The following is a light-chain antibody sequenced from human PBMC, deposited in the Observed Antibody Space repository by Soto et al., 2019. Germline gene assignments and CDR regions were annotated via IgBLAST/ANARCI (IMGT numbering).Light chain of an antibody. CDR3: QQYGSSPLT. CDR2: GAS. Sequence: EIVLTQSPGTLSLSPGERATLSCRASQSVSSNYLAWYQQKPGQAPRLLIYGASSRATGIPDRFSGSGSGTDFTLTISRLEPEDFAAYYCQQYGSSPLTFGQGTRLEIK. CDR1: QSVSSNY. V-gene: IGKV3-20*01. J-gene: IGKJ5*01.